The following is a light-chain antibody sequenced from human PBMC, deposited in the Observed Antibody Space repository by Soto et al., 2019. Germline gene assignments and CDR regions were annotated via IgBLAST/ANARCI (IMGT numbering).Light chain of an antibody. J-gene: IGLJ1*01. CDR3: SSYAGSNNFV. CDR2: EVS. Sequence: QSVLTHPPSASGSPGQSVTISCSGTSSDVGGYNYVSWHQQHPGKAPKLMIYEVSKRPSGVPDRFSGSKSGNTASLIVSGLQAEDEADYYCSSYAGSNNFVFGTGTKVTVL. V-gene: IGLV2-8*01. CDR1: SSDVGGYNY.